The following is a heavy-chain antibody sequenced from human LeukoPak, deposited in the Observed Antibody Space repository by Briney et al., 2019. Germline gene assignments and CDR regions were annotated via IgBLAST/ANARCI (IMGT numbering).Heavy chain of an antibody. CDR1: GFSLRTYA. CDR3: AKGLVVNDNYFDN. Sequence: GGSLRLSCAAPGFSLRTYAMNWVRQVPGKGLEWVSSIGGSDGTTYYAASVKGRFTISSDLSTNTVSLQMNSLRAEDTAVYFCAKGLVVNDNYFDNWGQGTLVTVSS. CDR2: IGGSDGTT. V-gene: IGHV3-23*01. J-gene: IGHJ4*02. D-gene: IGHD2-15*01.